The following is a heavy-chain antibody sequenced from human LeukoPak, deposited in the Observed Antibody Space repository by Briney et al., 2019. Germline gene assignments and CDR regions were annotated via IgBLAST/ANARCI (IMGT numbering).Heavy chain of an antibody. CDR2: IWYDGSNK. CDR3: AKGYCSS. V-gene: IGHV3-33*06. Sequence: GRSLRLSCAASGFTFSSYGMHWVRQAPGKGLEWVAVIWYDGSNKYYADSVKGRFTISRDNSKNTLYLQMNSLRAEDTSVYYCAKGYCSSWGQGTLVTVSS. D-gene: IGHD6-13*01. J-gene: IGHJ4*02. CDR1: GFTFSSYG.